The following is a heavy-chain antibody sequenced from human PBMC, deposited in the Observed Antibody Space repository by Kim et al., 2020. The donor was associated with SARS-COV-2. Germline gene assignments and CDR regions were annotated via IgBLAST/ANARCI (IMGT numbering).Heavy chain of an antibody. D-gene: IGHD2-2*01. Sequence: YNPSPKSRVTISVDPSKNQFSLKLSSGTAADTAVYYCARGRPAALNWFDPWGQGTLVTVSS. CDR3: ARGRPAALNWFDP. J-gene: IGHJ5*02. V-gene: IGHV4-31*02.